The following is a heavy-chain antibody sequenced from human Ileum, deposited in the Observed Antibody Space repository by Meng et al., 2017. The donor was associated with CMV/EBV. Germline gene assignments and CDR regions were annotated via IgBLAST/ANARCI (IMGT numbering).Heavy chain of an antibody. D-gene: IGHD3-3*01. CDR2: ISGSGGST. J-gene: IGHJ5*02. CDR1: FTVSSYA. V-gene: IGHV3-23*01. Sequence: FTVSSYAMSGVRQAPGKGLEWVSAISGSGGSTYYADSVKGRFTISRDNSKNTLYLQMNSLRAEDTAVYYCAKDALRFLEWSENWFDPWGQGTLVTVSS. CDR3: AKDALRFLEWSENWFDP.